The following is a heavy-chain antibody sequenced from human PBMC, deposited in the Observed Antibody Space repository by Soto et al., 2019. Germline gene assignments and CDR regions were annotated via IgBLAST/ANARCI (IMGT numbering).Heavy chain of an antibody. J-gene: IGHJ4*02. D-gene: IGHD2-2*01. V-gene: IGHV4-59*08. CDR3: AASVLGYCSSTSCPAPPYDY. CDR2: IYYSGST. CDR1: GGSISSYY. Sequence: PSETLSLTCTVSGGSISSYYWSWIRQPPGKGLEWIGYIYYSGSTNYNPSLKSRVTISVDTSKNQFSLKLSSVTAADTAVYYCAASVLGYCSSTSCPAPPYDYWGQGTLVTVSS.